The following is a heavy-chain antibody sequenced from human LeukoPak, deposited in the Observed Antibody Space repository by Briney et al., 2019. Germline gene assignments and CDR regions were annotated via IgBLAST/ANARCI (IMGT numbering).Heavy chain of an antibody. D-gene: IGHD3-10*01. CDR1: GFTFSTYG. J-gene: IGHJ4*02. CDR3: ARSGYYGLGTKGFDH. V-gene: IGHV3-30*03. CDR2: ISYDGSNK. Sequence: GGSLRLSCEASGFTFSTYGMHLVRQAPGKGLEWVAVISYDGSNKYYADSVKGRFTISRDNSKNTLYLQMNSLRPEDTAVYYCARSGYYGLGTKGFDHWGQGTLVTVSS.